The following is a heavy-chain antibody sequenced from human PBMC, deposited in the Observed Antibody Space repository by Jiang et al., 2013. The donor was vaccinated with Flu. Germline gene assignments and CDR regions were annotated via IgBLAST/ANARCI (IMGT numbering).Heavy chain of an antibody. CDR1: GGSISSSNW. D-gene: IGHD4-17*01. V-gene: IGHV4-4*02. CDR3: ASSSTVTTYYATYYGMDV. Sequence: GSGLVKPSGTLSLTCAVSGGSISSSNWWSWVRQPPGKGLEWIAEIYHSGSTNYNPSLKSRVTISVDESKNQFSLRLSSVTAADTAVYYCASSSTVTTYYATYYGMDVWGQGTTVTVSS. J-gene: IGHJ6*02. CDR2: IYHSGST.